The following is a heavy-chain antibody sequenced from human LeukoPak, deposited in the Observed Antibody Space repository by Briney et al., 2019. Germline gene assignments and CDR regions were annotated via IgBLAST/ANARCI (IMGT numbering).Heavy chain of an antibody. V-gene: IGHV3-21*01. CDR1: GFTFSSYA. D-gene: IGHD6-19*01. Sequence: GGSLRLSCAASGFTFSSYAMTWVRQAPGKGLEWVSVIGYSGGDIQYADSVKGRFTISRDNAKNSLYLQMNSLRAEDTAVYYCARVRQSSGWYPETFDYWGQGTLVTVSS. CDR2: IGYSGGDI. CDR3: ARVRQSSGWYPETFDY. J-gene: IGHJ4*02.